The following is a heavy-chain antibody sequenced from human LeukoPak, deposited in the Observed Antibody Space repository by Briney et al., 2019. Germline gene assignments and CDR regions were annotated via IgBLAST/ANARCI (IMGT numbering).Heavy chain of an antibody. J-gene: IGHJ4*02. V-gene: IGHV1-69*04. CDR2: IIPILGIA. Sequence: ASVKVSCKASGGTFSSYAISWVRQAPGQGLEWMGRIIPILGIANYAQKFQGRVTITADKSTSTAYMELSSLRSEDTAVYYCARVVGMVTYEGPSYYFDYWGQGTLVTVSS. CDR1: GGTFSSYA. CDR3: ARVVGMVTYEGPSYYFDY. D-gene: IGHD5-24*01.